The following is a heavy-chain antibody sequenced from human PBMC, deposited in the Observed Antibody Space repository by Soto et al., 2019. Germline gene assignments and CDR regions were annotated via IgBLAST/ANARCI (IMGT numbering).Heavy chain of an antibody. V-gene: IGHV1-18*01. CDR3: ARDIVVITTSDYYYYGMDV. D-gene: IGHD3-22*01. CDR2: ISAYNGNT. Sequence: ASVKVSCKASGYTFTSYGISWVRQAPGQGLDWMGWISAYNGNTNYAQKLQGRVTMTTDTSTSTAYMELRSLRSDDTAVYYCARDIVVITTSDYYYYGMDVWGQGTTVTVSS. CDR1: GYTFTSYG. J-gene: IGHJ6*02.